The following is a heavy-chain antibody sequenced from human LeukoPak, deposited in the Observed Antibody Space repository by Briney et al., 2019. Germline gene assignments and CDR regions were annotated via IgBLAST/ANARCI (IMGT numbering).Heavy chain of an antibody. J-gene: IGHJ4*02. Sequence: ASVKVSCKASGYTFTGYYMHWVRQAPGQGLEWMGWITPNSGGTNYAQKFQGRVTMTRDTSISTAYMELSRLRSDDTAVYYCARGPPYVSGSPFFYWGQGTLVTVSS. CDR1: GYTFTGYY. D-gene: IGHD3-10*01. V-gene: IGHV1-2*02. CDR3: ARGPPYVSGSPFFY. CDR2: ITPNSGGT.